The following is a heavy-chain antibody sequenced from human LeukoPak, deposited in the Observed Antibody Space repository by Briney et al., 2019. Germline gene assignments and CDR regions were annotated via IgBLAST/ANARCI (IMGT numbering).Heavy chain of an antibody. CDR3: ANSVTAYSNFDY. V-gene: IGHV3-74*01. Sequence: PGGSLRLSCAASGFTFNTYWMHWVRQPPGNGLVWVSRISPDGRTTTYADSVKGRFTISRDNAKNTLYLQMNSLRAEDTAVYYCANSVTAYSNFDYWGQGTLVTVSS. CDR2: ISPDGRTT. J-gene: IGHJ4*02. D-gene: IGHD2-21*02. CDR1: GFTFNTYW.